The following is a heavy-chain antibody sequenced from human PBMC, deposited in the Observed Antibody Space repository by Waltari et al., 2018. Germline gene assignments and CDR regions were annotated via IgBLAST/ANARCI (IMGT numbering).Heavy chain of an antibody. J-gene: IGHJ3*02. CDR3: ARSSADDAFDI. D-gene: IGHD1-26*01. Sequence: QVQLQQWGAGLLKPSETLSLTCAVYGGSFSGYYWSWIRQPPGKGLEWIGEINHSGSTNYNPSLKSRVTISVDTSKNQFSLKLSSVTAADTAVYYCARSSADDAFDIWGQGTMVTVSS. CDR1: GGSFSGYY. CDR2: INHSGST. V-gene: IGHV4-34*01.